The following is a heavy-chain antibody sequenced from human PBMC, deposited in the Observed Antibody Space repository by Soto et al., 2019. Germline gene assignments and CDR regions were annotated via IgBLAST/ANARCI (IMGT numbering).Heavy chain of an antibody. J-gene: IGHJ4*02. Sequence: VASVKVSCKXSGGTFSSYAISWVRQAPGQGLEWMGGIIPIFGTANYAQKFQGRVTITADESTSTAYMELSSLRSEDTAVYYCARDRSGYLDYWGQGTLVTVSS. V-gene: IGHV1-69*13. CDR1: GGTFSSYA. CDR2: IIPIFGTA. D-gene: IGHD1-26*01. CDR3: ARDRSGYLDY.